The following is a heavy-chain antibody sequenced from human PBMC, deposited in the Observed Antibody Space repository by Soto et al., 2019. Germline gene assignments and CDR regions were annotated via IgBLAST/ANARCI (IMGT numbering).Heavy chain of an antibody. V-gene: IGHV4-31*03. D-gene: IGHD3-16*01. CDR3: ARDQALSPYVWVY. CDR1: GESIRSEGHY. CDR2: IYYSGST. J-gene: IGHJ4*02. Sequence: SETLSLTCSVSGESIRSEGHYWNWIPHRPEKDLEWIGYIYYSGSTHYNTSLRRRLTISLDTSKNQFFLRLVAVTAADTALYYCARDQALSPYVWVYWGQGIQVTVSS.